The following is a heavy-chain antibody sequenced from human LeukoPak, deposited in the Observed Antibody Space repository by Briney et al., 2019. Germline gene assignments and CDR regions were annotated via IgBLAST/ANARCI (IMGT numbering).Heavy chain of an antibody. CDR2: ISYDGSNK. Sequence: GSLRLSCAASGFTFSSYAMHWVRQAPGKGLEWVAVISYDGSNKYYADSVKGRFTISRDNSKNTLYLQMNSLRAEDTAVYYCARARTPVQDTAMVIGYYYGMDVWGQETTVTVSS. CDR3: ARARTPVQDTAMVIGYYYGMDV. CDR1: GFTFSSYA. J-gene: IGHJ6*02. V-gene: IGHV3-30*04. D-gene: IGHD5-18*01.